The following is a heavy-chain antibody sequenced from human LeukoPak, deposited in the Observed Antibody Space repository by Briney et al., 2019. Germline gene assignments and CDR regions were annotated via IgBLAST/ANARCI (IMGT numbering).Heavy chain of an antibody. Sequence: SETLSLTCTVSGGSISSYYWSWIRQPPGKGLEWIGEINHSGSNNYNPSLKSRVTISVDTSKKQFSLKLSSVTAADTAVYYCARQQQPIVSDWYFDLWGRGTLVTVSS. CDR1: GGSISSYY. CDR3: ARQQQPIVSDWYFDL. CDR2: INHSGSN. D-gene: IGHD6-13*01. J-gene: IGHJ2*01. V-gene: IGHV4-34*01.